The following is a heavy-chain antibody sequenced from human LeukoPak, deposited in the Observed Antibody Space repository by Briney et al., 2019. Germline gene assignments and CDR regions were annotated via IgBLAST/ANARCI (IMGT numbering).Heavy chain of an antibody. V-gene: IGHV1-69*06. Sequence: SVKVSCKASGGTFSSYAISWVRQAPGQGLEWMGGIIPIFGTANYAQKFQGRVTITADKSTSTAYMELSSLRSEDTAVYYCAKAPVTSCRGAFCYPFDYWGQGTLVTVSS. J-gene: IGHJ4*02. CDR1: GGTFSSYA. CDR3: AKAPVTSCRGAFCYPFDY. CDR2: IIPIFGTA. D-gene: IGHD2-15*01.